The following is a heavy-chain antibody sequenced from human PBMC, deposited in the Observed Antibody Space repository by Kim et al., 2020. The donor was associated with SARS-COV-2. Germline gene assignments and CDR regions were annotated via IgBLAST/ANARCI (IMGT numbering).Heavy chain of an antibody. J-gene: IGHJ4*02. D-gene: IGHD1-1*01. Sequence: IYYADSVKGRFTISRDNAKNSLYLQMNSLRAEDTAVYYCASGLERLFDYWGQGTLVTVSS. CDR3: ASGLERLFDY. CDR2: I. V-gene: IGHV3-21*01.